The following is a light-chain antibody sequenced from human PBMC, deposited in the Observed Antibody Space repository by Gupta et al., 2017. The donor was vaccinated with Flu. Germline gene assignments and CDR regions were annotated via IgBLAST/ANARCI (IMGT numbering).Light chain of an antibody. J-gene: IGLJ3*02. CDR1: EIGVKS. V-gene: IGLV3-21*02. CDR2: DDK. CDR3: QLWDSSSYVV. Sequence: SFVLTPPPSVSVAPGPTARPACGGNEIGVKSVHWYQQKPGQAPVLVVYDDKDRPSGIPERFSGSNAGNTATLTISRVEARDEADYYCQLWDSSSYVVFGGGAKLTVL.